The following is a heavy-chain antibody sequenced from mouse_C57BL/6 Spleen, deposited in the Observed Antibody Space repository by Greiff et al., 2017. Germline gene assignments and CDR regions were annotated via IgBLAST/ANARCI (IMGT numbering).Heavy chain of an antibody. D-gene: IGHD3-3*01. Sequence: QVQLQQSGPELVKPGASVKISCKASGYAFSSSWMNWVKQRPGKGLEWIGRIYPGDGDTNYNGKFKGKATLTADKSSSTAYMQLSSRTSEDSAVYFCARSGGLDYWGQGTTLTVSS. CDR1: GYAFSSSW. J-gene: IGHJ2*01. CDR3: ARSGGLDY. V-gene: IGHV1-82*01. CDR2: IYPGDGDT.